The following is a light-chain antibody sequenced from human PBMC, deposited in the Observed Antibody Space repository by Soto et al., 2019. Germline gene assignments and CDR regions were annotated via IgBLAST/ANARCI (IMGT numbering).Light chain of an antibody. CDR3: QQTYTTPEIT. CDR2: GAS. J-gene: IGKJ5*01. Sequence: IPITQSASSLSASVGDRVTLICRASQSISIYLNWYQLKPGKAPNLLMYGASYLKSGVPTRFSGSGSGTDFTLTISSLQPEDFAIYYCQQTYTTPEITFGQGTRLEI. CDR1: QSISIY. V-gene: IGKV1-39*01.